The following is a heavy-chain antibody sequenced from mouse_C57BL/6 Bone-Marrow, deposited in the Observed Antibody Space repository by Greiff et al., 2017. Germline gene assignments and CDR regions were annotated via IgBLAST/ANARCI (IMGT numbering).Heavy chain of an antibody. CDR2: IWSGGST. D-gene: IGHD1-1*01. CDR1: GFSLTSYG. CDR3: ARTPITTVVAWYFDV. V-gene: IGHV2-2*01. J-gene: IGHJ1*03. Sequence: QVQLKQSGPGLVQPSQSLSITCTVSGFSLTSYGVHWVRQSPGKGLEWLGVIWSGGSTDYNAAFISRLSISKDNSKSQVFFKMNSLQADDTAIYYCARTPITTVVAWYFDVWGTGTTVTVSS.